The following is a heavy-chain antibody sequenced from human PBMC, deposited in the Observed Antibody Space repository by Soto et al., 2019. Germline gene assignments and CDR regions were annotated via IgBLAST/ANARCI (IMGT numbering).Heavy chain of an antibody. D-gene: IGHD3-9*01. Sequence: QPGGSLRLSCAASGFTFSSYAMSWVRQAPGKGLEWVSAISGSGGSTYYADSVKGRFTISRDNAKNTLYLQMNSLRAEDTAVYYCAKDVYYDILTGYYQDAFDIWGQGTMVTVSS. CDR3: AKDVYYDILTGYYQDAFDI. J-gene: IGHJ3*02. CDR1: GFTFSSYA. V-gene: IGHV3-23*01. CDR2: ISGSGGST.